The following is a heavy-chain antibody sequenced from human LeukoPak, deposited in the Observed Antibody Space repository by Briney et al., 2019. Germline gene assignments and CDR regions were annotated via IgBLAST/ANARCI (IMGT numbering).Heavy chain of an antibody. CDR1: GGSFSGYY. CDR2: INHSGST. CDR3: ARLTTAVARRYYYYMDV. D-gene: IGHD6-19*01. V-gene: IGHV4-34*01. Sequence: SETLSLTCAVYGGSFSGYYWSWIRQPPGKGLEWIGEINHSGSTNYNPSLKSRVTISVDTSKNQFSLKLSSVTAADTAVYYCARLTTAVARRYYYYMDVWGKGTTVTVSS. J-gene: IGHJ6*03.